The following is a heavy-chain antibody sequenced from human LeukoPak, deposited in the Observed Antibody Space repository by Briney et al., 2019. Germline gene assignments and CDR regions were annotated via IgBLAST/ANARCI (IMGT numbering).Heavy chain of an antibody. Sequence: ASVKVSCKASGYTFTSYYMHWVRQAPGQGLEWMGIINPSGGSTSYAQKFQGRVTITADESTSTAYMELSSLRSEDTAVYYCARSKRITMVRGVIKDAFDIWGQGTMVTVSS. CDR3: ARSKRITMVRGVIKDAFDI. J-gene: IGHJ3*02. D-gene: IGHD3-10*01. CDR1: GYTFTSYY. CDR2: INPSGGST. V-gene: IGHV1-46*01.